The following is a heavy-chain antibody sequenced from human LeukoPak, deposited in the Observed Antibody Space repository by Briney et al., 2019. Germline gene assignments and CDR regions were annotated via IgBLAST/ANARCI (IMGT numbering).Heavy chain of an antibody. V-gene: IGHV3-20*04. D-gene: IGHD4-17*01. Sequence: GGSLRLSCAASGFTFDDYGMSWVRQAPGKGLEWVTGITWNGASTGFADSVKGRFTISRDNAKNSLYLGMSSLRAEDTALYYCAREYGDYSSYFDLGGRGTLVTVSS. CDR1: GFTFDDYG. CDR3: AREYGDYSSYFDL. CDR2: ITWNGAST. J-gene: IGHJ2*01.